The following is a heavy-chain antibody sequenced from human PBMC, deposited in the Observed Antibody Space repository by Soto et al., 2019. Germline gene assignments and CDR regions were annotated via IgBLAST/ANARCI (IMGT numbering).Heavy chain of an antibody. Sequence: PGGSLRLSCAASGFTFSNAWMNWVRQAPGKGLEWVGRIKSKTDGGTTDYAAPVKGRFTISRDDSKNTLYLQMNRLKTEDTAVYYCTSFPYCASTSCYGGFHYWGQGTLVTVSS. CDR1: GFTFSNAW. D-gene: IGHD2-2*01. J-gene: IGHJ4*02. V-gene: IGHV3-15*07. CDR2: IKSKTDGGTT. CDR3: TSFPYCASTSCYGGFHY.